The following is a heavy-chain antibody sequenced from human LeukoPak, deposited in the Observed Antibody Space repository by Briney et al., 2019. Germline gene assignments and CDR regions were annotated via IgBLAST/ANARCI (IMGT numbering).Heavy chain of an antibody. CDR1: GGTFSSYA. CDR2: IIPILGIA. J-gene: IGHJ6*02. V-gene: IGHV1-69*04. D-gene: IGHD3-3*02. CDR3: ARAHHFWSGYYNYYYGMDV. Sequence: SVKVSCKASGGTFSSYAISWVRQAPGQGLEWMGRIIPILGIANYAQKFQGRVTITADKSTSTAYMELSSLRSEDTAVYYCARAHHFWSGYYNYYYGMDVWGQGTTVTVSS.